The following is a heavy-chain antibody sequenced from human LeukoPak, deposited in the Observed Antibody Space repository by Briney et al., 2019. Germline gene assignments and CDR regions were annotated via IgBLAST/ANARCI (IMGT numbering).Heavy chain of an antibody. J-gene: IGHJ4*02. D-gene: IGHD6-25*01. V-gene: IGHV3-23*01. CDR2: IRGSDSRT. CDR3: TKSGSRETVDY. CDR1: GFTFSSYA. Sequence: GGSLRLSCAASGFTFSSYAMSWVRQTPGKGLEYVSTIRGSDSRTYYADSVKGRFTISRDNSTNTLYLQMNSLRAGDTAVYYCTKSGSRETVDYWGQGTLVTVSS.